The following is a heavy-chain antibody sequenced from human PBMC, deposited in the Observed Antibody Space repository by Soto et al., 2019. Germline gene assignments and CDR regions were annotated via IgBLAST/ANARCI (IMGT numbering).Heavy chain of an antibody. CDR3: ARSSYDFWSGYYTSWFDP. V-gene: IGHV1-69*12. CDR1: GGTFSSYA. CDR2: IIPIFGTA. J-gene: IGHJ5*02. Sequence: QVQLVQSGAEVKKPGSSVKVSCKASGGTFSSYAISWVRQAPGQGLEWMGGIIPIFGTANYAQKFQGRVTITADESTSTAYMELSSLRSEDTAVYYCARSSYDFWSGYYTSWFDPWGQGTLVTVSS. D-gene: IGHD3-3*01.